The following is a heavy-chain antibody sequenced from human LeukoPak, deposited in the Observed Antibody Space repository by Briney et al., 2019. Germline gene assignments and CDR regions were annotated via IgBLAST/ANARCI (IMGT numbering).Heavy chain of an antibody. J-gene: IGHJ4*02. CDR1: GFTFSSYS. CDR2: TSSSSSYI. Sequence: PGGSLRLSCAASGFTFSSYSMNWVRQAPGKGLEWVSSTSSSSSYIYYADSVKGRFTISRDNAKNSLYLQMNSLRAEDTAVYYCAKTKPIWFGELFLDYWGQGTLVTVSS. CDR3: AKTKPIWFGELFLDY. D-gene: IGHD3-10*01. V-gene: IGHV3-21*04.